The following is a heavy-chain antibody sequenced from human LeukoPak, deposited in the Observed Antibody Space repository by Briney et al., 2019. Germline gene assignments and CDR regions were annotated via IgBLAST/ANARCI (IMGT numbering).Heavy chain of an antibody. CDR2: TYYRSKWYN. CDR1: GDSVSSNSAA. V-gene: IGHV6-1*01. CDR3: ARGVFAPGAFDY. D-gene: IGHD3-10*01. J-gene: IGHJ4*02. Sequence: SQTLSLTCAISGDSVSSNSAAWNWIRQSPSRGLEWLGSTYYRSKWYNEYAVSVKSRITINPDTSKNQFSLQLNSVTPEDTAVYYCARGVFAPGAFDYWGQGTLVTVSS.